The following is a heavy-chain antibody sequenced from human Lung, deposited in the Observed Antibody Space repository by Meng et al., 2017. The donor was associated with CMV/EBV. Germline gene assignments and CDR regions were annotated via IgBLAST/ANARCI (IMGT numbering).Heavy chain of an antibody. D-gene: IGHD5-18*01. CDR3: AREAETANDY. CDR2: INPRGGGP. J-gene: IGHJ4*02. CDR1: GYTFADYF. Sequence: ASXXVSCKASGYTFADYFIHWVRQAPGQGLEWMGRINPRGGGPNYVQKYQDRVTLTMDTSITTAYLEMSGLTSDDTAVYYCAREAETANDYWRQGTLVTVSS. V-gene: IGHV1-2*02.